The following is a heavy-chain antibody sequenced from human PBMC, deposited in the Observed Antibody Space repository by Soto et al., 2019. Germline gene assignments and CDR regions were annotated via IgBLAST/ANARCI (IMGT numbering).Heavy chain of an antibody. CDR2: ISRSSSGI. CDR3: AKDRRAGGNSAFYFDF. CDR1: GFTFSSYS. V-gene: IGHV3-21*04. J-gene: IGHJ4*02. D-gene: IGHD3-16*01. Sequence: GGSLRLSCAASGFTFSSYSMNWVRQAPGKGLEWVSFISRSSSGIYYADSVKGRFTISRDNSHNTLYLQVHSLTAEDTAVYYCAKDRRAGGNSAFYFDFWGQGAQVTVSS.